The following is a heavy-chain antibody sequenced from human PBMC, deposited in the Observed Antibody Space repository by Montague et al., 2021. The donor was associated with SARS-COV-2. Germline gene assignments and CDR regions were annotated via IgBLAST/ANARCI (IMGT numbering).Heavy chain of an antibody. V-gene: IGHV3-30*18. CDR2: ISYEGSKI. CDR3: AKPTSIFWFGKFTADAFDI. Sequence: SLRLSCAVSGFTFNNYGIHWVRQAPGKGPEWVAVISYEGSKIFYADSVEGRFTISRDSSKNTVYLQMNSLRAEDTAVYYCAKPTSIFWFGKFTADAFDIWAKGQWSPSLQ. J-gene: IGHJ3*02. CDR1: GFTFNNYG. D-gene: IGHD3-10*01.